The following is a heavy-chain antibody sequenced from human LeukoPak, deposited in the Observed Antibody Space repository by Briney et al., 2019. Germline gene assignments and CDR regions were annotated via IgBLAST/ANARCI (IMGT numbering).Heavy chain of an antibody. D-gene: IGHD2-21*02. V-gene: IGHV3-73*01. CDR2: IRSKSNSYAT. CDR3: ARFAVVAAPDDY. CDR1: GFLFSGSA. Sequence: GGSLKLSCAASGFLFSGSAMHWVRQASGKGLEWVGRIRSKSNSYATAYAASVKGRFTISRDDSKNTAYLQMNSLKTEDTAVYYCARFAVVAAPDDYWGQGTLVTVSS. J-gene: IGHJ4*02.